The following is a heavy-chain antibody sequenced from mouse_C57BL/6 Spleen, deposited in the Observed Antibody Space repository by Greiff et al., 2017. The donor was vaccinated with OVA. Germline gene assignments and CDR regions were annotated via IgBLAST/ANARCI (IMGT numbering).Heavy chain of an antibody. D-gene: IGHD2-13*01. CDR2: IDPSDSET. J-gene: IGHJ2*01. CDR3: ARRMVKDYFDY. Sequence: QVQLQQPGAELVRPGSSVKLSCKASGYTFTSYWMHWVKQRPIQGLEWIGNIDPSDSETHYNQKFKDKATLTVDKSSSTAYMQLSSLTSEDSAVYYCARRMVKDYFDYWGQGTTLTVSS. V-gene: IGHV1-52*01. CDR1: GYTFTSYW.